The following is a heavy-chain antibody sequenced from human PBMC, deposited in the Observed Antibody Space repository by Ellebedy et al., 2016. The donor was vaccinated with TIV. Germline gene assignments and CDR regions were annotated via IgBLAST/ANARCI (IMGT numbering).Heavy chain of an antibody. CDR3: ARASGITMVRTFGY. D-gene: IGHD3-10*01. V-gene: IGHV1-46*01. CDR2: IIPNGDST. Sequence: AASVKVSCKASGDTLTSYYMHWVRQAPGQGLEGLGIIIPNGDSTNYAQKFQGRVTMTRDTSTNTVYMELSTLRSEDTAVYYFARASGITMVRTFGYWGQGTLVTVSS. CDR1: GDTLTSYY. J-gene: IGHJ4*02.